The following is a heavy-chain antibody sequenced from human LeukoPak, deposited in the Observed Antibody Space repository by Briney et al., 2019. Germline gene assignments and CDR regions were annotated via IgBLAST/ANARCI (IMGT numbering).Heavy chain of an antibody. Sequence: GSLRLSCAASGFTFSSYWMSWVRQAPGKGLEWVANKKQDGSEKYYVDSVKGRFTISRDNAKNSLYLQMNSLRAEDTAVYYCARGFSGYDFYFDYWGQGTLVTVSS. CDR3: ARGFSGYDFYFDY. CDR1: GFTFSSYW. D-gene: IGHD5-12*01. J-gene: IGHJ4*02. V-gene: IGHV3-7*03. CDR2: KKQDGSEK.